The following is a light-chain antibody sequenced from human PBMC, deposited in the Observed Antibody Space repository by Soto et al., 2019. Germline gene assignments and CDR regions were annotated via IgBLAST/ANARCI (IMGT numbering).Light chain of an antibody. Sequence: DIVLTQSPVTVSVSPGERATLSCRASQSVSTNFAWYQHKLGQAPRLILYGASTRGTAIPARCSGSGCGTDVDLTINFLKHEDLGTYYCKHHKNRLPPVTFGGGTKVEI. J-gene: IGKJ4*01. CDR3: KHHKNRLPPVT. V-gene: IGKV3-15*01. CDR2: GAS. CDR1: QSVSTN.